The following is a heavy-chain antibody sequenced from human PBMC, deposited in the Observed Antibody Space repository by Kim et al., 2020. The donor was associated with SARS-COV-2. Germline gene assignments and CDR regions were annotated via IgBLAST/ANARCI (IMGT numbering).Heavy chain of an antibody. V-gene: IGHV4-39*07. Sequence: SETLSLTCTVSGGSISSSNYYWGWVRQPPGKGLEWIGNIYYSGSTYYNPSLTSRVTISVDTSKNQFSLKLTSVTAADTAVYYCARENILTGYNWGQGTLV. CDR2: IYYSGST. CDR3: ARENILTGYN. J-gene: IGHJ4*02. CDR1: GGSISSSNYY. D-gene: IGHD3-9*01.